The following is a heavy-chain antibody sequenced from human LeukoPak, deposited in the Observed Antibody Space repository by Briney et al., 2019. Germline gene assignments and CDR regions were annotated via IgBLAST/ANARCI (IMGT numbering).Heavy chain of an antibody. V-gene: IGHV4-30-4*08. CDR2: IYDSETT. D-gene: IGHD5-24*01. CDR3: ARDFADTITVTGDVYYMDV. Sequence: SETLSLTCTVSGGSISSGDYYRSWTRQPPGKGLEWIGYIYDSETTYYNPSLKSRVTISIDTSKNQFSLKLNSVTAADTAVYYCARDFADTITVTGDVYYMDVWGKGTTVTVSS. J-gene: IGHJ6*03. CDR1: GGSISSGDYY.